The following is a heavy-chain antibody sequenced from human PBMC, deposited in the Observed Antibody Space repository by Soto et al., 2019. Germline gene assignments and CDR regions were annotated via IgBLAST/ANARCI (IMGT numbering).Heavy chain of an antibody. CDR2: IVPLPGTT. CDR3: ASGVGGLGGSSGWPDYAFDV. J-gene: IGHJ3*01. V-gene: IGHV1-69*01. D-gene: IGHD6-19*01. Sequence: QVPLVQSGAAVRKPGSSVKVSCKASGGTFAKYAITWVRQAPRQGLVWMGGIVPLPGTTNYAQKFRGRVTMSADESTRTAYLELSSLITEDTAVYYCASGVGGLGGSSGWPDYAFDVWGQGTMVIVSS. CDR1: GGTFAKYA.